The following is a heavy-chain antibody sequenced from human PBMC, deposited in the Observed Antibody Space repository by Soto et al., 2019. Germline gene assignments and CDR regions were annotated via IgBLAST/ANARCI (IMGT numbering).Heavy chain of an antibody. V-gene: IGHV3-33*01. CDR2: IWYDGSNK. D-gene: IGHD5-18*01. CDR1: GFTFSSYG. Sequence: GGSLRLSCAASGFTFSSYGMHWVRQAPGKGLEWVAVIWYDGSNKYYADSVKGRFTISRDNSKNTLYLQMNSLRAEDTAVYYCARATVDTAMGYYYGMDVWGQGTTVTVSS. J-gene: IGHJ6*02. CDR3: ARATVDTAMGYYYGMDV.